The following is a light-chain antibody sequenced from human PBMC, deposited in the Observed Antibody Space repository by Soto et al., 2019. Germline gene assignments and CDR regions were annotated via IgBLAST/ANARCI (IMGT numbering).Light chain of an antibody. CDR2: DVS. Sequence: QSVLTQPRSVSGSPGQSVTISCTGTSSDVGGYNSVSWYQQYPGKAPKLMIYDVSKRPSGVPDRFSGSKSGNAASLTISGLQAEDEADYYCCSYAGTYTWVFGGGTQLTVL. CDR3: CSYAGTYTWV. CDR1: SSDVGGYNS. J-gene: IGLJ3*02. V-gene: IGLV2-11*01.